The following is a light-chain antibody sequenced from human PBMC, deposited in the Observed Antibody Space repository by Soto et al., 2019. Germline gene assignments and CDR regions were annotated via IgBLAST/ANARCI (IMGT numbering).Light chain of an antibody. CDR1: SGVITDNKY. Sequence: QSVLTQPPSASGSPGQSVTISCTGTSGVITDNKYVSWFQQHPGKAPKLLIYEINKRPSGVPHRFSGSKSGNTASLTVSGLQADDEADYYCNSYVGSNNYVFGTGTKLTVL. V-gene: IGLV2-8*01. CDR2: EIN. J-gene: IGLJ1*01. CDR3: NSYVGSNNYV.